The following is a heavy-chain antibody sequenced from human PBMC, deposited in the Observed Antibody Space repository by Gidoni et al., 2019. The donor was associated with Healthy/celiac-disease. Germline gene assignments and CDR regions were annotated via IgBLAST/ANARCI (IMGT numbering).Heavy chain of an antibody. CDR2: ISSSGSTI. CDR3: AREGTGDRYYYYGMDV. Sequence: QVQQVESGGGLVKPGGSLRPSGAASGFTCSDYYMRWTRQAPGQGREWVLYISSSGSTIYYADSVKGRFTISRDNAKNSLYLQMNSLRAEDTAVYYCAREGTGDRYYYYGMDVWGQGTTVTVSS. V-gene: IGHV3-11*01. D-gene: IGHD7-27*01. J-gene: IGHJ6*02. CDR1: GFTCSDYY.